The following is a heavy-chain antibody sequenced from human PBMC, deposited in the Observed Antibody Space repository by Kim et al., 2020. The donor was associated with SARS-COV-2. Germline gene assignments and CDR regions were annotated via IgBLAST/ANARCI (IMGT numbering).Heavy chain of an antibody. J-gene: IGHJ4*02. CDR3: ARHSAGDGYPTKHFDY. Sequence: GESLKISCKGSGYSFTSYWIGWVRQMPGKGLEWMGIIYPGDSDTRYSPSFQGQVTISADKSISTAYLQWSSLKASDTAMYYCARHSAGDGYPTKHFDYWGQRTLVTVSS. D-gene: IGHD5-12*01. CDR2: IYPGDSDT. CDR1: GYSFTSYW. V-gene: IGHV5-51*01.